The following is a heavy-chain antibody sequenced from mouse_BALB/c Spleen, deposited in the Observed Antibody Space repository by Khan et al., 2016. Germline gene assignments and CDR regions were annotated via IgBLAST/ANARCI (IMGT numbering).Heavy chain of an antibody. Sequence: QIQLVQSGPELKKPGETVKISCKASGYTFTNYGMNWVKQAPGKGLKWMGWINTYTGEPTYAADFKGRFAFSLETSASTAYLQINNLKKEDTATYVVASHSCYGNYVGGAMDYWGQGTSVTVSS. J-gene: IGHJ4*01. CDR2: INTYTGEP. CDR1: GYTFTNYG. V-gene: IGHV9-3-1*01. D-gene: IGHD2-1*01. CDR3: ASHSCYGNYVGGAMDY.